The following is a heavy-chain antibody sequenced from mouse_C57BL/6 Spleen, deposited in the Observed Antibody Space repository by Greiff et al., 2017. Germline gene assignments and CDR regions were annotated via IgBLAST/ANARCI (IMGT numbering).Heavy chain of an antibody. CDR1: GYTFTCYG. J-gene: IGHJ2*01. D-gene: IGHD1-1*01. Sequence: QVQLQQSGAELARPGASVKLSCKASGYTFTCYGISWVKQRTGQGLEWIGEIYPRSGNPYYNEKFKGKATLTADKSSSTAYMELRSLTSEDSAVXFCARGVDYYGSIYDWGPGTTLTVSS. CDR3: ARGVDYYGSIYD. CDR2: IYPRSGNP. V-gene: IGHV1-81*01.